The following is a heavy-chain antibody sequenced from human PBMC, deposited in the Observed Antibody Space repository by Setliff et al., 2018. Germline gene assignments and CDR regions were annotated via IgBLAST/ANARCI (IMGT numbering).Heavy chain of an antibody. CDR3: VRAPPTVVIPPGRAFFDP. J-gene: IGHJ5*02. CDR1: GYTFTSYG. CDR2: ISAYNGNI. D-gene: IGHD2-2*01. Sequence: ASVKVSCKASGYTFTSYGVSWVRQAPGQGLEWMGWISAYNGNINYAQKFQGRVTMTTDTYTSTANMELRSLRSDDTAVYYCVRAPPTVVIPPGRAFFDPWCQGTLVTVS. V-gene: IGHV1-18*01.